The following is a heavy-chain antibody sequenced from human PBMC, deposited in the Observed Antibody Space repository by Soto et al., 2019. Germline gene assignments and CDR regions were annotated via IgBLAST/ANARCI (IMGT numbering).Heavy chain of an antibody. J-gene: IGHJ6*02. Sequence: QVQLVQSGAEVKKPGSSVKVSCKASGGTFSSYAISWVRQAPGQGLEWMGGIIPIFGTANYAQKFQGRVTITADKSTSTAYMELRSLRSEDTAVYYCARGGGGYAGYYYYGMDVWGQGTTVTVSS. CDR2: IIPIFGTA. D-gene: IGHD5-12*01. CDR1: GGTFSSYA. CDR3: ARGGGGYAGYYYYGMDV. V-gene: IGHV1-69*06.